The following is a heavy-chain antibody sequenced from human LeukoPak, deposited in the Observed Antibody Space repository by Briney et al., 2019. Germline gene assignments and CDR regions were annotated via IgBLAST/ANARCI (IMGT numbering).Heavy chain of an antibody. CDR1: GYSISSGYY. J-gene: IGHJ4*02. Sequence: PSETLSLTCTVSGYSISSGYYWGWIRQPPGKGLEWIGSIYHSGSTNYNPSLKSRVTISVDKSKNQFSLKLSSVTAADTAVYYCARVVGATMFGWGQGTLVTVSS. D-gene: IGHD1-26*01. CDR3: ARVVGATMFG. V-gene: IGHV4-38-2*02. CDR2: IYHSGST.